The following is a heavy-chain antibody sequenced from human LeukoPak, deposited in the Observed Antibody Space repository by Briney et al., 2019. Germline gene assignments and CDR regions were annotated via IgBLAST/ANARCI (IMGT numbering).Heavy chain of an antibody. J-gene: IGHJ4*02. Sequence: ASVKVSCKASGYTFTGYYMHWVRQAPGQGLEWMGWINPNSGGTNYAQKFQGWVTMTRDTSISTAYVELSRLRSDDAAVYYCARGSDDYVWGSYRYFDYWGQGTLVTVSS. CDR2: INPNSGGT. CDR1: GYTFTGYY. CDR3: ARGSDDYVWGSYRYFDY. D-gene: IGHD3-16*02. V-gene: IGHV1-2*04.